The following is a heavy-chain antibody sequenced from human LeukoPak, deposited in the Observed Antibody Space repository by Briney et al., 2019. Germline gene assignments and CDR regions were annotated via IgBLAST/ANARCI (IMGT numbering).Heavy chain of an antibody. CDR3: ARPLAYCGGDCYLDAFDI. Sequence: NPSETLSLTCAVYGGSFSGYYWSWIRQPPGKGLEWIGEINHSGSTNYNPSPKSRVTISVDTSKNQFSLKLSSVTAADTAVYYCARPLAYCGGDCYLDAFDIWGQGTMVTVSS. CDR1: GGSFSGYY. D-gene: IGHD2-21*02. J-gene: IGHJ3*02. CDR2: INHSGST. V-gene: IGHV4-34*01.